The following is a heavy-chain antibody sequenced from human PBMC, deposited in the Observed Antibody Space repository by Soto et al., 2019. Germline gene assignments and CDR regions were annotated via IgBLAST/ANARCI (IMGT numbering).Heavy chain of an antibody. CDR1: GFTFSTLA. CDR2: ISGNGGNT. D-gene: IGHD3-3*01. J-gene: IGHJ4*02. CDR3: AKGSKGWLLWVSDY. Sequence: PGGSLRLSCGGSGFTFSTLALTWVRQAPGEGLEWVSSISGNGGNTYYADSVKGRFTISRDNSKNTLYLQMNSLRAEDTAVYYCAKGSKGWLLWVSDYWGQGTLVTVSS. V-gene: IGHV3-23*01.